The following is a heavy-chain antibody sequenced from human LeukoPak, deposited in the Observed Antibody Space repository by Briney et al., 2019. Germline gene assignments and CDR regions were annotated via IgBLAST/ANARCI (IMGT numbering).Heavy chain of an antibody. CDR1: GSAFTYW. J-gene: IGHJ1*01. D-gene: IGHD3-22*01. CDR3: AIMHGYYDGSGYWVQ. V-gene: IGHV3-7*03. Sequence: PGGSLRLSCAASGSAFTYWMSWVRQAPGKGLEWVANIKQDGSEKYYVGSVKGRFTVSRDNPRNTLAMQMNSLRDEDTAVYYCAIMHGYYDGSGYWVQWGQGTLVTVSS. CDR2: IKQDGSEK.